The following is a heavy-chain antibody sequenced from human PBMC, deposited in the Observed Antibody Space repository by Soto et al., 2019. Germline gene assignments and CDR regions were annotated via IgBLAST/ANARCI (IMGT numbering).Heavy chain of an antibody. D-gene: IGHD2-15*01. Sequence: SVKVSCKASGVTFSTYTFSGVRQAPGQGLEWVGRIIPIFGTPYYSQKFQGRVTITADKSTSTVYMELSSLRSDDTALYFCARGLECRGYCLDKPTWFAPWGQGTLVTVS. CDR1: GVTFSTYT. J-gene: IGHJ5*02. CDR3: ARGLECRGYCLDKPTWFAP. V-gene: IGHV1-69*06. CDR2: IIPIFGTP.